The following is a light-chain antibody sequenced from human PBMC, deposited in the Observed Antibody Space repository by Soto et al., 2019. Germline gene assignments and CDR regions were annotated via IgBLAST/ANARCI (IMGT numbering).Light chain of an antibody. CDR2: DAS. CDR1: QSVGTY. CDR3: QQRSNWPPVT. V-gene: IGKV3-11*01. J-gene: IGKJ4*01. Sequence: DTVLTQSPGTLSLSPGERATLSCRASQSVGTYLAWYQQKPGQAPRLLIYDASNRASGIPARFSGSGSGTDFTLTISSLDPEDFAVYYCQQRSNWPPVTFGGGTKVDIK.